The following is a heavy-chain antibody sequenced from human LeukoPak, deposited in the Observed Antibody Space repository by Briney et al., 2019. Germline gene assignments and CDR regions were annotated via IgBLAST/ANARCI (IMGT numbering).Heavy chain of an antibody. J-gene: IGHJ4*02. D-gene: IGHD1-1*01. CDR3: AKVDNWKYGHHDY. V-gene: IGHV3-23*01. CDR1: GGSISSSPYY. CDR2: ISGSDGTT. Sequence: ETLSLTCTVSGGSISSSPYYWGWIRQPPGKGLEWVSAISGSDGTTYYADSVKGRFTISRDNSKYTLSLQMNSLRAEDTAVYYCAKVDNWKYGHHDYWGQGTLVTVSS.